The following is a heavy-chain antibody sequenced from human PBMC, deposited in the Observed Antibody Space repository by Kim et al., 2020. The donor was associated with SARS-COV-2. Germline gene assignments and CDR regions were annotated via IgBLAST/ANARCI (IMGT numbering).Heavy chain of an antibody. J-gene: IGHJ6*02. D-gene: IGHD3-22*01. CDR1: GGTFSSYA. V-gene: IGHV1-69*13. CDR3: AKISYYDSRNYYYYGMDV. CDR2: IIPIFGTA. Sequence: SVKVSCKASGGTFSSYAISWVRQAPGQGLEWMGGIIPIFGTANYAQKFQGRVTITADESTSTAYMELSSLRSEDTAVYYCAKISYYDSRNYYYYGMDVWGQGTTVTVSS.